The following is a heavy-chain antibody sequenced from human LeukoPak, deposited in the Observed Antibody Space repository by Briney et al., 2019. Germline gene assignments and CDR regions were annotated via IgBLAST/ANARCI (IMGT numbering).Heavy chain of an antibody. J-gene: IGHJ4*02. D-gene: IGHD4-17*01. CDR2: IYYGSVFYSVST. CDR1: DGSISSSSYY. Sequence: TSETLSLTCTVSDGSISSSSYYWGWIRQPPGKGLEWIGSIYYGSVFYSVSTYYNPSLKSRVTMSGDTSKNQFSLKLSSVTAADTAVYYCARGDSDGDYVPYDYWGQGTLVTVSS. CDR3: ARGDSDGDYVPYDY. V-gene: IGHV4-39*07.